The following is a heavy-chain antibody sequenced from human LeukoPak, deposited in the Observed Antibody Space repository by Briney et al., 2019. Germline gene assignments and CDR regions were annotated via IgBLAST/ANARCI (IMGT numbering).Heavy chain of an antibody. Sequence: PKASVKVSCTASGYTFTSYYMHWVRQAPGQGLEWMGIINPSGGSTSYAQKFQGRVTMTRDTSTSTVYMELSSLRSEDTAVYYCARAGIVVVPAAMPPGYWGQGTLVTVSS. D-gene: IGHD2-2*01. CDR1: GYTFTSYY. J-gene: IGHJ4*02. CDR3: ARAGIVVVPAAMPPGY. V-gene: IGHV1-46*01. CDR2: INPSGGST.